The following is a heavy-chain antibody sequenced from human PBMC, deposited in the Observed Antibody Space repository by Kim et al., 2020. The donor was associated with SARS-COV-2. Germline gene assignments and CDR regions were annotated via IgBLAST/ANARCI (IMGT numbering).Heavy chain of an antibody. J-gene: IGHJ4*02. CDR2: ISWNSGSI. CDR1: GFTFDDYA. D-gene: IGHD2-15*01. Sequence: GGSLRLSCAASGFTFDDYAMHWVRQAPGKGLEWVSGISWNSGSIGYADSVKGRFTISRDNAKNSLYLQMNSLRAEDTALYYCAKEGFGCSGGSCYFDYWGQGTLVTVSS. CDR3: AKEGFGCSGGSCYFDY. V-gene: IGHV3-9*01.